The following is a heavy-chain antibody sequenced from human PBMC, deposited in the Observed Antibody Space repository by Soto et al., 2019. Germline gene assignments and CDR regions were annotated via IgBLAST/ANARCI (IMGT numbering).Heavy chain of an antibody. CDR3: ARKPMTGSQSGAFDI. D-gene: IGHD3-9*01. V-gene: IGHV3-21*06. Sequence: VQLVESGGGLVEPGGSLRLSCAASGFTFSTYLMNWVRKAPGKGLEWVSSIKSDSSSLYYADSVKGRFTISRDNAKNSLHLQMNSLRVEDTAMYFCARKPMTGSQSGAFDIWGQGTMVTVSS. J-gene: IGHJ3*02. CDR2: IKSDSSSL. CDR1: GFTFSTYL.